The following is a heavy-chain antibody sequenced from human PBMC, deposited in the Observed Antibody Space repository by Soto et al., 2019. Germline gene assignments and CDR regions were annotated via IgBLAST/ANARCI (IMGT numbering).Heavy chain of an antibody. CDR2: ISSSSSTL. V-gene: IGHV3-48*03. CDR3: ARGGSGSYFWYFDL. D-gene: IGHD1-26*01. Sequence: GGSLRLSCADSGFTFIRYEMNWVRQAPGKGLEWVSYISSSSSTLYYADSVKGRFTISRDNAKNSLYLQMNSLRAEDTAVYYCARGGSGSYFWYFDLWGRGTLVT. J-gene: IGHJ2*01. CDR1: GFTFIRYE.